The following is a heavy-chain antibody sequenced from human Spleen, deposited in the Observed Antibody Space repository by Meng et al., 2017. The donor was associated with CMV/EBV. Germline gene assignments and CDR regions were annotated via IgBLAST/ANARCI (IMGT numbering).Heavy chain of an antibody. V-gene: IGHV4-38-2*01. D-gene: IGHD2-21*01. CDR1: GGSISSGHY. CDR3: ARRSAECGGDCYAFDY. J-gene: IGHJ4*02. Sequence: GSLRLSCVVSGGSISSGHYWGWIRQSPGKGLEWIASSYHSGSTHYNPSLKSRATISVDTSKNHFSLRLNSVTAADTAVYYCARRSAECGGDCYAFDYWGPGTQVTVSS. CDR2: SYHSGST.